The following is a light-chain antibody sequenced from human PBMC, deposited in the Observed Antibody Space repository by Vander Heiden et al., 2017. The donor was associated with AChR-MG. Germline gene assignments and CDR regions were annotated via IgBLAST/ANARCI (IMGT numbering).Light chain of an antibody. CDR1: QSLSNN. V-gene: IGKV3-15*01. J-gene: IGKJ1*01. Sequence: EIAMTQAPATLPVSPGESATLSCRASQSLSNNLAWYQQKPGQAPRLLIYGASTRANGIPARFSGSGSGTEFALTITRLQSEDFAVYYCQEYNRWRTFGQGTKVEIK. CDR2: GAS. CDR3: QEYNRWRT.